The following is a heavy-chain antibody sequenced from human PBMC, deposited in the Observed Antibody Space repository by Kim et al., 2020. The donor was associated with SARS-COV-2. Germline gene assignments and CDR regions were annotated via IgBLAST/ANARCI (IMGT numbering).Heavy chain of an antibody. V-gene: IGHV1-2*02. CDR3: ARAEYKRGSWFDP. J-gene: IGHJ5*02. D-gene: IGHD3-16*01. Sequence: AQKFQGRVTMTRDTSISTAYMELSRLRSDDTAVYYCARAEYKRGSWFDPWGQGTLVTVSS.